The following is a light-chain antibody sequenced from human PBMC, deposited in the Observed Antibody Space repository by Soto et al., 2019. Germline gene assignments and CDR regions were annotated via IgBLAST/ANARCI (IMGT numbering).Light chain of an antibody. CDR2: GAS. Sequence: EIVLTQSPGTLSLSPGERATLSCRASQSVSNSFLAWYQQKPGQAPRLVIYGASSRATGIPDRFSGSGSGKDFTLTISRLEPEDFAVYFCQQYGSSPLTFGGGTKVEIK. V-gene: IGKV3-20*01. CDR1: QSVSNSF. J-gene: IGKJ4*01. CDR3: QQYGSSPLT.